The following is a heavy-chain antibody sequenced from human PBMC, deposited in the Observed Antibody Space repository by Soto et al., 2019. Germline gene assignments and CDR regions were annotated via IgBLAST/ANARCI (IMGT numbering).Heavy chain of an antibody. V-gene: IGHV4-4*07. Sequence: SETLSLTCTVSGDSVSKYYWNWIRQPAGKGLEWIGRIHSTRSPNYNPSLKSRVTMSVDTSKNQFSLKLNLTSVTAADTAVYYCARSPAYGDYANLDTWGQGTLVTVSS. CDR3: ARSPAYGDYANLDT. J-gene: IGHJ5*02. CDR1: GDSVSKYY. D-gene: IGHD4-17*01. CDR2: IHSTRSP.